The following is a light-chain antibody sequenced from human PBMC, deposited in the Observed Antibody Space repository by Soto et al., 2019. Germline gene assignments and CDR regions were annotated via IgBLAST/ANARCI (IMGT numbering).Light chain of an antibody. Sequence: QSALTQPASVSGSPGQSITISCTGTSSDVGGYNYVSWYQQHPGKAPKLVIYGVTYRPSGVSARFSGSQCQNTASLTISGLQAEDEADYYCSSFRSGSVVLFGGGTKRTVL. CDR1: SSDVGGYNY. V-gene: IGLV2-14*01. J-gene: IGLJ3*02. CDR3: SSFRSGSVVL. CDR2: GVT.